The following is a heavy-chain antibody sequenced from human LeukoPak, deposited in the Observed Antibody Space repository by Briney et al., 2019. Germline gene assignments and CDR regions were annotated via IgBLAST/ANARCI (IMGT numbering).Heavy chain of an antibody. CDR2: IHYFGST. V-gene: IGHV4-59*01. D-gene: IGHD6-19*01. CDR1: GDSTSRNY. Sequence: PSETLSLTCTVSGDSTSRNYWSWIRQPPGKGLEWIGDIHYFGSTNYNPSLRSRVTISIDTSKNQFSLDLSSVTAADTAMYFCAKGNDWYYNWGQGTLVTVSS. CDR3: AKGNDWYYN. J-gene: IGHJ4*02.